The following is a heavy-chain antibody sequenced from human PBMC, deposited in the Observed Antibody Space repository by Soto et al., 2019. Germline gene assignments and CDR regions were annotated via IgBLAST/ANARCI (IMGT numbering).Heavy chain of an antibody. Sequence: SETLSLTCTVSGGSISSGGYYWSWIRQHPGKGLEWIGYIYYSGSTYYNPSLKSRVTISVDTSKNQFSLKLSSVTAADTAVYYCARAPGGDFQNWFDPWGQGTLVTVSS. CDR2: IYYSGST. J-gene: IGHJ5*02. CDR1: GGSISSGGYY. D-gene: IGHD3-16*01. V-gene: IGHV4-31*03. CDR3: ARAPGGDFQNWFDP.